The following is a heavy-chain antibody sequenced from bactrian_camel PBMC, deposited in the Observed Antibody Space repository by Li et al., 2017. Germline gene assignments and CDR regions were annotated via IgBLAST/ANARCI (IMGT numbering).Heavy chain of an antibody. Sequence: VQLVESGGGSVQAGGSLRLSCAASGYTYSSSCMGWFRQAPGKEREGVARLYTNGRSIKYADSVKGRFTISKDNAKNTMYLQMNSLKPEDTAMYYCAADWAGGNCVGPYDGRGYWGQGTQVTVS. J-gene: IGHJ6*01. V-gene: IGHV3S6*01. D-gene: IGHD3*01. CDR1: GYTYSSSC. CDR3: AADWAGGNCVGPYDGRGY. CDR2: LYTNGRSI.